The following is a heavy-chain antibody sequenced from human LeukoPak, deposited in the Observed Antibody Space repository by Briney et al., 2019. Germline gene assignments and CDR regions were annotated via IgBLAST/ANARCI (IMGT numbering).Heavy chain of an antibody. CDR2: IIPILGIA. CDR1: GGTFSSYA. J-gene: IGHJ4*02. Sequence: SVKVSCKASGGTFSSYAISWVRQAPGQGLERMGRIIPILGIANYAQKFQGRVTITADKSTSTAYMELSSLRSEDTAVYYCARERVVVVPAAMAIPLDYWGQGTLVTVSS. CDR3: ARERVVVVPAAMAIPLDY. D-gene: IGHD2-2*01. V-gene: IGHV1-69*04.